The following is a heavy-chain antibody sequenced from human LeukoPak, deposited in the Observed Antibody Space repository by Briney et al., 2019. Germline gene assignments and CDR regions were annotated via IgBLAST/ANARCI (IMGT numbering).Heavy chain of an antibody. D-gene: IGHD5-24*01. Sequence: GGSLRLSCAASGFTFSSSAMSWVRQAPGKGLEWVSNISGSGSGGSTYYADSVKGRFTISRDSPKNTLYLQMNSLRAEDTAVYYCAKSGYNRFDYWGQGTLVTVSS. V-gene: IGHV3-23*01. CDR3: AKSGYNRFDY. J-gene: IGHJ4*02. CDR2: ISGSGSGGST. CDR1: GFTFSSSA.